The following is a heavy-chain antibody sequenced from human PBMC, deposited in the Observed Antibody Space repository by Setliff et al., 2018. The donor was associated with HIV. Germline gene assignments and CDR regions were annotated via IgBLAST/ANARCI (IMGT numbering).Heavy chain of an antibody. D-gene: IGHD1-26*01. CDR2: IFHSGNT. CDR3: ARYRRFADYIDV. Sequence: SETLSLTCTVSGDSMSSDNYFWVWVRQPPGKGLEWMGHIFHSGNTYYSPSLKSRVTMSLDTSMNQFSLKLTSVTAADTALYYCARYRRFADYIDVWGKGTTVTVSS. V-gene: IGHV4-39*01. CDR1: GDSMSSDNYF. J-gene: IGHJ6*03.